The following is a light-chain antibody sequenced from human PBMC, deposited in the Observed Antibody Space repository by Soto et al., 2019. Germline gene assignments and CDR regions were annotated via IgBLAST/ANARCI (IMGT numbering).Light chain of an antibody. CDR3: QQYDSYSWT. J-gene: IGKJ1*01. V-gene: IGKV3-20*01. CDR2: GAS. Sequence: EIVLTQSSGTLSLSPGERATLSCRASQSVSTSYLAWYQQKPGQAPRLLIYGASSRATGIPDRFSGSGSGTEFTLTISSLQPDDSATYYCQQYDSYSWTFGQGTKVEI. CDR1: QSVSTSY.